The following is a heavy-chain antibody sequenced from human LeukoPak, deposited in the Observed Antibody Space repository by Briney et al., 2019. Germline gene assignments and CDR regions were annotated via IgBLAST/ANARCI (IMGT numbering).Heavy chain of an antibody. J-gene: IGHJ3*02. D-gene: IGHD2-2*01. CDR2: ISVYDGHT. CDR1: GYTFTNYD. CDR3: ARDKDIVVVPAAIEPRDAFDI. Sequence: ASVKVSCKTSGYTFTNYDISWVRPAPGQGLEWMGWISVYDGHTNYAQKFQGRVTITADESTSTAYMELSSLRSEDTAVYYCARDKDIVVVPAAIEPRDAFDIWGQGTMVTVSS. V-gene: IGHV1-18*01.